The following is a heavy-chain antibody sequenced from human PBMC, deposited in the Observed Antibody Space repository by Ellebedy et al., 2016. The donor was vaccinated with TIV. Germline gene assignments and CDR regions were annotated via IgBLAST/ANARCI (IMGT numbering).Heavy chain of an antibody. J-gene: IGHJ4*02. CDR3: ARWRGPDYVWGSYRWYYFDY. V-gene: IGHV1-18*04. CDR2: INTYNGKT. CDR1: GYTFTSYG. D-gene: IGHD3-16*02. Sequence: AASVKVSCKASGYTFTSYGLSWVRQAPGQGLEWMGWINTYNGKTKFAQKVQGRVTMTTDTSTSTAYMELRSLRSDDTAVYYCARWRGPDYVWGSYRWYYFDYWGQGTLVTVSS.